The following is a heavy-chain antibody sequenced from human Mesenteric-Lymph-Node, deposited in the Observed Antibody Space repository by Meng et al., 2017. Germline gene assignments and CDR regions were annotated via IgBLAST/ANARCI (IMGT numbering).Heavy chain of an antibody. J-gene: IGHJ6*02. D-gene: IGHD2-21*02. CDR2: IFGTA. V-gene: IGHV1-69*06. Sequence: SVKVSCKASGATFSSYAISWVRQAPGQGLEWMGGIFGTANYEQRFQGRLTITADKSTTTAYMELGSLRSEDTAVYYCASTYCGGDCYLADYYGMDVWGQGTTVTVSS. CDR3: ASTYCGGDCYLADYYGMDV. CDR1: GATFSSYA.